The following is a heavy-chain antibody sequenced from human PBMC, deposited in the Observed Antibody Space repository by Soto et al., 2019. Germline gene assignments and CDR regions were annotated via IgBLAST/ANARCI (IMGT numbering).Heavy chain of an antibody. D-gene: IGHD1-26*01. CDR2: IYYSGTT. V-gene: IGHV4-28*01. CDR1: GYSISSSNW. Sequence: QVQLQESGPGLVKPSDTLSLTCAVSGYSISSSNWWGWIRQPPGKGLEWIGYIYYSGTTYYNPSLQSRVPMSVDPSQNQFSLKLTSVTAVDTAVYYCARREIQGPIYYWGPGTLVTVSS. CDR3: ARREIQGPIYY. J-gene: IGHJ4*02.